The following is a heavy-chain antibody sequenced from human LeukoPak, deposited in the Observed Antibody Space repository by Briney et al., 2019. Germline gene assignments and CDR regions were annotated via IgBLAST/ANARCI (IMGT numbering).Heavy chain of an antibody. CDR3: ARPYYYDSSAYPPAEYFQH. V-gene: IGHV1-69*04. D-gene: IGHD3-22*01. J-gene: IGHJ1*01. CDR2: IIPILGIA. Sequence: EASVKVSCKASGGTFSSYAISWVRQAPGQGLEWMGRIIPILGIANYAQKFQGRVTITADKSTSTAYMELSSLRSEDTAVYYCARPYYYDSSAYPPAEYFQHWGQGTLVTVSS. CDR1: GGTFSSYA.